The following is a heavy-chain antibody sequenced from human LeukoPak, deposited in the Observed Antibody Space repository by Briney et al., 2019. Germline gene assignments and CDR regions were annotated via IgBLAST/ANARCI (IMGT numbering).Heavy chain of an antibody. CDR2: ISTSSDRI. Sequence: GGSLRLSCAASGFTFSSYGMNWVRQAPGKGLEWVSYISTSSDRIDYADSVKGRFTMSRDNAKNLLYLQMNSLRDEDTAMYYCARVSAPGTSGWYFGYWGQGTLVTVSS. J-gene: IGHJ4*02. V-gene: IGHV3-48*02. CDR1: GFTFSSYG. D-gene: IGHD6-19*01. CDR3: ARVSAPGTSGWYFGY.